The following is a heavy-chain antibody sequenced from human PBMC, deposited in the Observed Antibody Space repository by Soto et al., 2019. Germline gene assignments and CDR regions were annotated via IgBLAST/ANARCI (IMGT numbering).Heavy chain of an antibody. J-gene: IGHJ6*02. CDR2: INHRGSL. D-gene: IGHD1-1*01. Sequence: SETLSLTCTVTGGSITSGDHYWTWIRHSLGEGLEWFGYINHRGSLYYNPSLKSRVSMSVDTSKNQFSLNLSSVTAADTAVYYGARELPQRQGRNMDVWGQGTTVTVSS. V-gene: IGHV4-31*03. CDR3: ARELPQRQGRNMDV. CDR1: GGSITSGDHY.